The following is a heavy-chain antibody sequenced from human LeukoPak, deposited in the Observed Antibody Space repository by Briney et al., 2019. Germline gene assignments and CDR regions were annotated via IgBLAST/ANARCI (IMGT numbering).Heavy chain of an antibody. CDR1: GYTFTGYY. Sequence: ASVKVSCKASGYTFTGYYMHWVRQAPGQGLEWMGWINPNTGGTNFAQKFQGRVTMTRDTSISTAYMELSRLIFDDTAVYYCAREFPSSSNWYAKWFDPWGQGTLVTVSS. CDR2: INPNTGGT. V-gene: IGHV1-2*02. J-gene: IGHJ5*02. CDR3: AREFPSSSNWYAKWFDP. D-gene: IGHD6-13*01.